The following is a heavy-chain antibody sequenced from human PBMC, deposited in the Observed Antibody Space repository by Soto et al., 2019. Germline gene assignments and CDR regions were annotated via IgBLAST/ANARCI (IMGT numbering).Heavy chain of an antibody. CDR2: IYYSGST. J-gene: IGHJ3*02. CDR1: GGSISSGGYY. Sequence: QVQLQKSGPGLVKPSQTLSLTCTVSGGSISSGGYYWSWIRQHPGKGLEWIGYIYYSGSTYYNPSLKSRVTISVDTSKNQFSLKLSSVTAADTAVYYCARVLFYGSGSFDAFDIWGQGTMVTVSS. CDR3: ARVLFYGSGSFDAFDI. V-gene: IGHV4-31*03. D-gene: IGHD3-10*01.